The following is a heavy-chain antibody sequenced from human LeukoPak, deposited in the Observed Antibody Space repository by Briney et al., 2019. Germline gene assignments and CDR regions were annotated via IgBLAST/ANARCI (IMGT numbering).Heavy chain of an antibody. D-gene: IGHD5-12*01. J-gene: IGHJ6*03. CDR1: GYSFASYD. CDR2: MSANSGNT. Sequence: ASVKLSCKASGYSFASYDVNWVRQATGQGLEWMGWMSANSGNTLYAQKFQGRVTMTRNTSISTAYMELSSLRSEDTAIYYCARSDVDIVATIISYYMDVWGKGTTVTVSS. V-gene: IGHV1-8*01. CDR3: ARSDVDIVATIISYYMDV.